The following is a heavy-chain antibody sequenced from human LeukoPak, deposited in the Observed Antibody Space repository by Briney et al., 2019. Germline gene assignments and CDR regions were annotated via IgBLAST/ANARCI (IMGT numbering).Heavy chain of an antibody. CDR2: IYYSGST. J-gene: IGHJ4*02. Sequence: SETLSLTCTVSGGSISSSSYYWGWIRQPPGKGLEWIGSIYYSGSTYYNPSLKSRVTISVDTSKNQFSLKLSSVTAADTAVYYCARGLAPSEEYCTNGVCYYFDYWGQGTLVTVSS. CDR1: GGSISSSSYY. D-gene: IGHD2-8*01. V-gene: IGHV4-39*07. CDR3: ARGLAPSEEYCTNGVCYYFDY.